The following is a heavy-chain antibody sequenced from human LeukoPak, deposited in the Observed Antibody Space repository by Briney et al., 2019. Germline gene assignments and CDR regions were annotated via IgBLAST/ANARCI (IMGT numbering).Heavy chain of an antibody. V-gene: IGHV3-23*01. CDR1: GFTFSTYA. Sequence: PGGSLRLSCAASGFTFSTYAMSWVRQAPGKGMEWVSTISGSGGSTYYADSVKGRFTISRDNSKNTVYLQLNSLRAEDTAVYYCAKRPYCSAAVCNHIDYWGQGTLVTVST. CDR3: AKRPYCSAAVCNHIDY. D-gene: IGHD2-15*01. CDR2: ISGSGGST. J-gene: IGHJ4*02.